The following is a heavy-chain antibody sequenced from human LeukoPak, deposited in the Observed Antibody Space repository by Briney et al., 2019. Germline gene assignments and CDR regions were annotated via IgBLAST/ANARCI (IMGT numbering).Heavy chain of an antibody. V-gene: IGHV3-7*01. CDR1: GFTFSSYW. J-gene: IGHJ4*02. Sequence: GGSLRLSRAASGFTFSSYWMSWVRQAPGKGLEWVANIKQDGSEKYYVDSVKGRFTISRDNAKNSLYLQMNSLRAEDTAVYYCARVPRITIFGVVILFDYWGQGTLVTVSS. CDR3: ARVPRITIFGVVILFDY. CDR2: IKQDGSEK. D-gene: IGHD3-3*01.